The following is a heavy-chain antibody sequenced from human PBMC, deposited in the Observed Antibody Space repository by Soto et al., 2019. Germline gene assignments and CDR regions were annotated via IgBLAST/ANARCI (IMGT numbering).Heavy chain of an antibody. Sequence: ASVKVSCKVSGYTLTELSMHWVRQAPGKGVEWMGGFDPEDGETIYAQKFQGRVTMTEDTSTDTAYMELSSLRSEDTAVYYCAATYSGYDYLFHWGQGTLVTVSS. J-gene: IGHJ4*02. V-gene: IGHV1-24*01. D-gene: IGHD5-12*01. CDR3: AATYSGYDYLFH. CDR1: GYTLTELS. CDR2: FDPEDGET.